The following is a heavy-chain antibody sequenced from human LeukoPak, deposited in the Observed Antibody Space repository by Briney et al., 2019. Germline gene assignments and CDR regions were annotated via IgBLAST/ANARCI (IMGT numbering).Heavy chain of an antibody. CDR1: GGSISSGGYS. D-gene: IGHD3-16*01. CDR2: IYHSGST. J-gene: IGHJ6*02. V-gene: IGHV4-30-2*01. Sequence: PSETLSLTCAVSGGSISSGGYSWSWIRQPPGKGLEWIGYIYHSGSTYYNPSLKSRVTISVDRSKNQFSLKLSSVTAADTAVYYCARGEWAYDYVWGRSRYYGMDVWGQGTTVTVSS. CDR3: ARGEWAYDYVWGRSRYYGMDV.